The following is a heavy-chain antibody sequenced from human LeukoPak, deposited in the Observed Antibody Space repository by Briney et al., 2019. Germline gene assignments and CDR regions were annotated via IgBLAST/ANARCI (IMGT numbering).Heavy chain of an antibody. V-gene: IGHV3-53*01. CDR3: ARALYSGYYDY. J-gene: IGHJ4*02. D-gene: IGHD3-22*01. CDR1: GFTVSSNY. CDR2: IYSGGST. Sequence: GGSLRLSCAASGFTVSSNYMSWVRQAPGKGLEWVSVIYSGGSTYYADSVKGRFTISRDNSKNTLYLQMNSLRAEDTAVYYCARALYSGYYDYWGQGTLVTVPS.